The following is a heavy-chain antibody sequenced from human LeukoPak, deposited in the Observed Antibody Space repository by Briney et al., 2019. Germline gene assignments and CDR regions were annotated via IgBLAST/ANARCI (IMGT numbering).Heavy chain of an antibody. D-gene: IGHD1-26*01. V-gene: IGHV3-74*01. J-gene: IGHJ4*02. CDR1: GFTFSSYW. CDR2: INIDGRGT. Sequence: GGSLRLSCAASGFTFSSYWMHWVRQVPGKELVWVSRINIDGRGTSYADSVKGRFTISRDNAKKTLYLQMNSLRVEDTAVYHCVSESMGANSFDYWGQGTLVTVSS. CDR3: VSESMGANSFDY.